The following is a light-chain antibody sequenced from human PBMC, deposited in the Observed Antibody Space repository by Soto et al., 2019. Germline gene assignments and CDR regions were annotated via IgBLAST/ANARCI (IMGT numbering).Light chain of an antibody. Sequence: EIVLTQSPAALSVSPGERVTLSCRASQSVVINLAWYQQKPGQAPRLLIYGASTRATDMSGTFSGRGSGTEFTLTISNVRPEDFAVYYCQQYRSWPRTFGQGTKVDI. V-gene: IGKV3-15*01. J-gene: IGKJ1*01. CDR3: QQYRSWPRT. CDR2: GAS. CDR1: QSVVIN.